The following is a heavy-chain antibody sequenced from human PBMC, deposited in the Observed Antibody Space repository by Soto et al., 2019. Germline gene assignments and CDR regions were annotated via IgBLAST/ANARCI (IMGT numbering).Heavy chain of an antibody. V-gene: IGHV3-7*01. J-gene: IGHJ4*02. CDR1: GFTFSTYW. CDR3: VWRGTIFAY. D-gene: IGHD3-10*01. CDR2: INQDGSEI. Sequence: EVQLVESGGGLVQPGGSLRLPCAASGFTFSTYWMTWVRQPPGKGLEWVASINQDGSEIYYVDSVRGRCTISRDNAEYLLLSQTNRPSGEDLGLYYWVWRGTIFAYWGQGTLVTVS.